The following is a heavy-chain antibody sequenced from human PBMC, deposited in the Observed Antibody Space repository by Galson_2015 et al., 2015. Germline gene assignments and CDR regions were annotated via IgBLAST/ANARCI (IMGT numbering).Heavy chain of an antibody. CDR1: GFTFSSYS. CDR3: ARDGLGIAVSGGGYGY. D-gene: IGHD6-19*01. CDR2: ISSSSSTI. Sequence: SLRLSCAASGFTFSSYSMNWVRQAPGKGLEWVSYISSSSSTIYYADSVKGRFTISRDNAKNSLYLQMNSLRAEDTAVYYCARDGLGIAVSGGGYGYWGQGTLVTVSS. V-gene: IGHV3-48*01. J-gene: IGHJ4*02.